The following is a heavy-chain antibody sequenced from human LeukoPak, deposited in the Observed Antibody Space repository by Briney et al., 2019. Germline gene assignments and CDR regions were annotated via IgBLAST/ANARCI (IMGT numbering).Heavy chain of an antibody. CDR3: AREVRGHCYFDY. J-gene: IGHJ4*02. V-gene: IGHV3-30*04. CDR2: ISYDGSNK. CDR1: GFPFSTHA. Sequence: GSLRLSCAASGFPFSTHAMHWVRQAPGKGLEWVAVISYDGSNKYYVDSVKGRFTISRDNSKNTLYLHMSSLRAEDTAVYYCAREVRGHCYFDYWGQGTLVTVSS.